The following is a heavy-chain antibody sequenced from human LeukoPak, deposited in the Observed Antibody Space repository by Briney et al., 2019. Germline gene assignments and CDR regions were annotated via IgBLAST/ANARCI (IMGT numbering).Heavy chain of an antibody. CDR3: ARGIGRYDYSNYHNWFDP. V-gene: IGHV1-46*01. CDR2: INPSGTST. CDR1: AYTFTGYY. J-gene: IGHJ5*02. D-gene: IGHD4-11*01. Sequence: ASVKVSCKASAYTFTGYYMHWVRQAPGQGLEWMGTINPSGTSTNYAQKFQGRVTMTRDTSTSTVYIELSGLRSEDTAVYYCARGIGRYDYSNYHNWFDPWGQGTLVTVSS.